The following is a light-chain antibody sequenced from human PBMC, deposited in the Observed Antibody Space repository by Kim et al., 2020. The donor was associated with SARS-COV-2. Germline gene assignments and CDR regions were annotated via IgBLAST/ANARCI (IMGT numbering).Light chain of an antibody. CDR2: DVN. CDR1: SSDVGRYDY. Sequence: QSALTQPRSVSGSPGQSVTISCTGTSSDVGRYDYVSWYQQHPGKVPKLIIYDVNKRPSGVPDRFSGAKSGNTASLTISGLQADDEADYYCCSYAGSYTWLFGEGTEVSVL. CDR3: CSYAGSYTWL. J-gene: IGLJ3*02. V-gene: IGLV2-11*01.